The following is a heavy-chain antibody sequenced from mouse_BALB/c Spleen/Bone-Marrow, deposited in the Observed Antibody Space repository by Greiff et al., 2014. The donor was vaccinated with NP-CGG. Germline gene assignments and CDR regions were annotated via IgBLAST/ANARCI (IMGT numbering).Heavy chain of an antibody. Sequence: EVQLQQSGAELVKPGASVKLSCTASGFNIKDTYMHWVKQRPEQGLEWIGRIDPANGNTKYDPKFQGKATITADTSSNTAYLQLSSLTSEDTAVYYCAMYYYGSSLFAYWGQRTLVTVSA. J-gene: IGHJ3*01. CDR3: AMYYYGSSLFAY. V-gene: IGHV14-3*02. CDR2: IDPANGNT. D-gene: IGHD1-1*01. CDR1: GFNIKDTY.